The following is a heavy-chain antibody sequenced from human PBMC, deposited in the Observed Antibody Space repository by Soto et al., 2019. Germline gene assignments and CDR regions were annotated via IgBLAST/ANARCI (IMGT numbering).Heavy chain of an antibody. CDR3: ARVLGIAVVKSXYMDV. D-gene: IGHD2-2*03. Sequence: EVQLVESGGGLVKPGGSLRLSCTASGFTFSSYGMNWVRQAPGKGLEWVSFISSRSSDISHADSLKGRFTISRDNARNSLFLQMDSLRAEDTAVYYCARVLGIAVVKSXYMDVWGKGTTVTVSS. CDR2: ISSRSSDI. CDR1: GFTFSSYG. J-gene: IGHJ6*03. V-gene: IGHV3-21*01.